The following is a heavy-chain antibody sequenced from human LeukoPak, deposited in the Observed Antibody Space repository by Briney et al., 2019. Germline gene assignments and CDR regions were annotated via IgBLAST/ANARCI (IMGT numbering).Heavy chain of an antibody. CDR3: ARDKEAVAGYWYFDL. Sequence: PGGSLRLSCAASGFTFSSYGMHWVRQAPGKGLEWVAVIWYDGSNKYYADSVKGRFTISRDNSKNTLYLQMNSLRAEDTAVYYCARDKEAVAGYWYFDLWGRGTLVTVSS. J-gene: IGHJ2*01. D-gene: IGHD6-19*01. V-gene: IGHV3-33*01. CDR1: GFTFSSYG. CDR2: IWYDGSNK.